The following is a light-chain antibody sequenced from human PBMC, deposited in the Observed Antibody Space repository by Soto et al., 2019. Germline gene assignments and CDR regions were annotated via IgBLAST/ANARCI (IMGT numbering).Light chain of an antibody. CDR1: SSNIGAGYV. CDR2: GNT. CDR3: QSFDDSLSVVV. Sequence: QLVLTQPPSVSGAPGQRVTISCTGSSSNIGAGYVVHWYQQLPRTAPKLLMYGNTNRPLGVPDRFSGSRSGTSASLAITGLQAEDEADYFCQSFDDSLSVVVFGGGTKLTVL. J-gene: IGLJ2*01. V-gene: IGLV1-40*01.